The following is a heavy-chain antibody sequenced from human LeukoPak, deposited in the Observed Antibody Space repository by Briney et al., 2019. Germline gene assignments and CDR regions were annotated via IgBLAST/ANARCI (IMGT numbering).Heavy chain of an antibody. CDR3: ARRAGYCSSTSCYAGAFDT. V-gene: IGHV4-39*01. J-gene: IGHJ3*02. Sequence: NPSETLSLTCTVSGGSISSSSYYWGWIRQPPGKGLEWIGSIYYSGSTYYNPSLKSRVTISVDTSKNQFSLKLSSVTAADTAVYYCARRAGYCSSTSCYAGAFDTWGQGTMVTVSS. D-gene: IGHD2-2*01. CDR1: GGSISSSSYY. CDR2: IYYSGST.